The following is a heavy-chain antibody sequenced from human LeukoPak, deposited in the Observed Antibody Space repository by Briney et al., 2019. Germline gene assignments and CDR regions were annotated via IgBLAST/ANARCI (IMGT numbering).Heavy chain of an antibody. CDR2: IYYSGST. Sequence: SETLSLTCTVSGGSVSSGSYYWGWIRQPPGKGLEWIGSIYYSGSTYYNPSLKSRVTISVDTSKNQFSLKLSSVTAADTAVYYCARALADYDILTGYFSYYYYGMDVWGQGTTVTVSS. CDR3: ARALADYDILTGYFSYYYYGMDV. D-gene: IGHD3-9*01. J-gene: IGHJ6*02. CDR1: GGSVSSGSYY. V-gene: IGHV4-39*01.